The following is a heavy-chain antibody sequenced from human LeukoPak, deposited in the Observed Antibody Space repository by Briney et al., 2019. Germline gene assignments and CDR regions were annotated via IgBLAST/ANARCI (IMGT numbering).Heavy chain of an antibody. CDR1: GVSINIYY. V-gene: IGHV4-4*07. Sequence: SETLSLTCNVSGVSINIYYWSWLRQTPGKGLEWIGRSHGSGSTNYNPSLKNRVTISIDKSKNHLSLSLRSVTAADTALYFCARDGGYDSGVFDFWSQGTLVTVSS. CDR3: ARDGGYDSGVFDF. D-gene: IGHD3-22*01. J-gene: IGHJ4*02. CDR2: SHGSGST.